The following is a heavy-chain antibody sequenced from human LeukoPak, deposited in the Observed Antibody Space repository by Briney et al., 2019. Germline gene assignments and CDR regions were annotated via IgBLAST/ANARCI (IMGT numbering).Heavy chain of an antibody. D-gene: IGHD2-2*01. CDR1: GGSISSSSYY. Sequence: SETLSLTCTVSGGSISSSSYYWGWIRQPPGKGLEWIGSIYHSGSTYYNPSLKSRVTISVDTSKNQFSLKLSSVTAADTAVYYCAREGVCSSTSCYGGNWFDPWGQGTLVTVSS. CDR2: IYHSGST. CDR3: AREGVCSSTSCYGGNWFDP. V-gene: IGHV4-39*07. J-gene: IGHJ5*02.